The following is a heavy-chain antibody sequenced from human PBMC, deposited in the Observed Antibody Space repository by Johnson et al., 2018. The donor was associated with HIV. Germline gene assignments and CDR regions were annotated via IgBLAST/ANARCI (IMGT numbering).Heavy chain of an antibody. CDR2: INWNGGST. D-gene: IGHD3-22*01. CDR3: ARVLTFYYDSSGFRNDAFDI. CDR1: GFTFSSYG. V-gene: IGHV3-20*04. Sequence: VQLVESGGGLVQPGGSLRLSCAASGFTFSSYGMHWVRQAPGKGLEWVSGINWNGGSTGYADSVKGRFTISRDNAKNSLYLQMNGLRAEDTALYYCARVLTFYYDSSGFRNDAFDIWGQGTMVSVSS. J-gene: IGHJ3*02.